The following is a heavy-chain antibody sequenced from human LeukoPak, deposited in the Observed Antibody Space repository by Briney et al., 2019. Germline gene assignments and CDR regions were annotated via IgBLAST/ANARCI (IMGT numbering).Heavy chain of an antibody. J-gene: IGHJ4*02. CDR3: ARADIRAIASSGWYGFDY. D-gene: IGHD6-19*01. V-gene: IGHV1-18*01. CDR2: ISGYNGNT. Sequence: AASVKVSCKASGYTFTSYGISWVRQAPGQGLEWMGWISGYNGNTNYAQKFQGRVTMTTDTSTSTAYMELRSLRSDDTAVYYCARADIRAIASSGWYGFDYWGQGTLVTVSS. CDR1: GYTFTSYG.